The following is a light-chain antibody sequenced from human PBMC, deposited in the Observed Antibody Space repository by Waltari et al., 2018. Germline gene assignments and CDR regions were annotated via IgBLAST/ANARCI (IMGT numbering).Light chain of an antibody. CDR1: SRDVCRYNS. CDR3: CSYAGSSTVV. J-gene: IGLJ2*01. CDR2: DVS. V-gene: IGLV2-23*02. Sequence: QSPLTQPATGSGAPGQSITISCTGTSRDVCRYNSVSWYQQHPGKAPTLMIYDVSKRPSGVSNRFSGSKSGNTASLTISGLQAEDEADYYCCSYAGSSTVVFGGGTKLTVL.